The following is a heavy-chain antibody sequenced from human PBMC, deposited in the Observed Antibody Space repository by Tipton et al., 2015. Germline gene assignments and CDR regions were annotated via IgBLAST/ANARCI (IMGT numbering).Heavy chain of an antibody. V-gene: IGHV4-61*01. CDR1: GGSVSSGSAYH. CDR2: IDYSGTK. J-gene: IGHJ4*01. D-gene: IGHD3-10*01. Sequence: PGLVKPSETLSLTCTVSGGSVSSGSAYHWSWIRQPPGKGLEWIGNIDYSGTKNYNPSLKSRFTISQDTSKNQFSLKLNSVTAADTAVYYCARGLLLWFGMSGYWVRGTLVTVSS. CDR3: ARGLLLWFGMSGY.